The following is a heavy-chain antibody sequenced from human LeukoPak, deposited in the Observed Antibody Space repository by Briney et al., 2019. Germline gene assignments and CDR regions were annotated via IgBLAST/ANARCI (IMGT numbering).Heavy chain of an antibody. V-gene: IGHV3-23*01. CDR3: AKDWPSEWQQLPDYDAFDI. D-gene: IGHD6-13*01. CDR2: IDSGGST. J-gene: IGHJ3*02. Sequence: PGGTLRLSCAASGFTFSTYAMSWVRPDPREGLEWVSAIDSGGSTYYADSLQGRFTISRDNSKNTLYQQMNSLRADDTAVYYCAKDWPSEWQQLPDYDAFDIWGQGTMVTVSS. CDR1: GFTFSTYA.